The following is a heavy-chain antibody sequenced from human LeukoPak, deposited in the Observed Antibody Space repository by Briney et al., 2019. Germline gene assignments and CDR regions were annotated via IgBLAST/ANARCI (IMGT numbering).Heavy chain of an antibody. CDR2: INHSGST. CDR1: GGSFSGYY. Sequence: SETLSLTCAVYGGSFSGYYWSWIRQPPGKGLEWIGEINHSGSTNYNPSLKSRVTISVDTSKNQFSLKLSSVTAADTAVYYCARGSQYSSSWSSSFYYYYYMDVWGKGTTVTISS. J-gene: IGHJ6*03. CDR3: ARGSQYSSSWSSSFYYYYYMDV. D-gene: IGHD6-13*01. V-gene: IGHV4-34*01.